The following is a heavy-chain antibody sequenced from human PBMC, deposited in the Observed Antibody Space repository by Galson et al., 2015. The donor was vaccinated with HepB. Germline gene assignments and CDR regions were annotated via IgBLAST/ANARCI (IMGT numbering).Heavy chain of an antibody. CDR1: GYTFTGYY. J-gene: IGHJ4*02. Sequence: SVKVSCKASGYTFTGYYIHWVRQAPGHGLEWMGWINANSGEINFAQKLQGWVTMTWDTSISKAYMELSRLKSDDTAVFYCARGGAAAGTYVLDYWGQGTLVTVSS. CDR3: ARGGAAAGTYVLDY. V-gene: IGHV1-2*04. D-gene: IGHD6-13*01. CDR2: INANSGEI.